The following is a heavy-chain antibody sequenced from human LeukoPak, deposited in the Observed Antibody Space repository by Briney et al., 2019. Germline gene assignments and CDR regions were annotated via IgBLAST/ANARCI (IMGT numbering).Heavy chain of an antibody. CDR2: INHSGST. CDR1: GGSFSGYY. J-gene: IGHJ4*02. V-gene: IGHV4-34*01. CDR3: ARTGKNGQIAVARGSFDY. D-gene: IGHD6-19*01. Sequence: SETLSLTCAVYGGSFSGYYWSWIRQPPGKGLEWIGEINHSGSTNYNPSLKSRVTISVDTSKNQFSLKLSSVTAADTAVYYCARTGKNGQIAVARGSFDYWGQGTLVTVSS.